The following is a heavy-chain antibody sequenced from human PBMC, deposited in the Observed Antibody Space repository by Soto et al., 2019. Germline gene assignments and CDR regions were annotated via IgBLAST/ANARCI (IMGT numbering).Heavy chain of an antibody. V-gene: IGHV3-23*01. J-gene: IGHJ5*02. CDR2: VRRSGFKK. CDR3: AKNQGVELVPLATVDWFDP. CDR1: GLIFEPSG. D-gene: IGHD1-26*01. Sequence: PXGSLRRSCVALGLIFEPSGMSGGGKAPGKGLKWISTVRRSGFKKYYADSVKGRFTISRDNSKSTVYLQLNNLTAEDTAVYHCAKNQGVELVPLATVDWFDPWGQGSVVTVSS.